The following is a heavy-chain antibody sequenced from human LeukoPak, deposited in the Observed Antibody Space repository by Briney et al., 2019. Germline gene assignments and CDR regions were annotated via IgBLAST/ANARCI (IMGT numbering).Heavy chain of an antibody. V-gene: IGHV3-53*05. J-gene: IGHJ4*02. CDR2: IHSGGST. CDR3: AKARDRYGTFDY. D-gene: IGHD5-18*01. CDR1: GFTVSSDY. Sequence: GGSLRLSCAASGFTVSSDYMSWVRQAPRKGLEWVSVIHSGGSTYYADSVKGRFTISRDNAKNSLYLQMNSLRAEDTALYYCAKARDRYGTFDYWGQGTLVTVSS.